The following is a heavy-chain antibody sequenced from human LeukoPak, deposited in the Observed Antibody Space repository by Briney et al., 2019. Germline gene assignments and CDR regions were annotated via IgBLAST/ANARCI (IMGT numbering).Heavy chain of an antibody. CDR3: ATDRLDCSGGSCNRPGGMDV. Sequence: GASVKVSCKVSGYTLTELSMHWVRQAPGKGLEWIGVFDPEDGETIYAQKFQGRVTMTEDTSTDTAYMELSSLRSEDTAVYYCATDRLDCSGGSCNRPGGMDVWGQGTTVTVSS. CDR1: GYTLTELS. D-gene: IGHD2-15*01. CDR2: FDPEDGET. V-gene: IGHV1-24*01. J-gene: IGHJ6*02.